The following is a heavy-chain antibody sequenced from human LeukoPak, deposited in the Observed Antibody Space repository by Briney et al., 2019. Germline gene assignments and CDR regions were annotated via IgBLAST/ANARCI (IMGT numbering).Heavy chain of an antibody. CDR2: ISSSGSTI. Sequence: GGSLRLSCAASGFTFSDYYMSWIRQAPGKGLEWVSYISSSGSTIYYADSVKGRFTISRDNAKNTLYLQMNSLRAEDTAVYYCAKVGIAVAYHYFDYWGQGTLVTVSS. J-gene: IGHJ4*02. CDR3: AKVGIAVAYHYFDY. CDR1: GFTFSDYY. D-gene: IGHD6-19*01. V-gene: IGHV3-11*01.